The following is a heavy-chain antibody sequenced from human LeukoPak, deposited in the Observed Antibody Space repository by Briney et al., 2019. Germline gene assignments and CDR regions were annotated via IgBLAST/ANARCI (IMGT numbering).Heavy chain of an antibody. CDR2: ISGSSGST. CDR3: AKHQMDRLDV. V-gene: IGHV3-23*01. J-gene: IGHJ6*04. CDR1: GFTFSSYG. Sequence: GGSLRLSCAASGFTFSSYGMSWVRQAPGKGLEWVSGISGSSGSTYYADSVKGRFIISRDNSKNTLNLQMNSLRAEDTAVYYCAKHQMDRLDVWGKGTTVTISS. D-gene: IGHD5-24*01.